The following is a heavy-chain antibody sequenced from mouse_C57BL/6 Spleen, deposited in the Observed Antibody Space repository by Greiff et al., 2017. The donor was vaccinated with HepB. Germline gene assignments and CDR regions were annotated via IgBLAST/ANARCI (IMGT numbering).Heavy chain of an antibody. D-gene: IGHD1-1*01. CDR2: IYPSDSET. V-gene: IGHV1-61*01. CDR1: GYTFTSYW. Sequence: QVQLQQPGAELVRPGSSVKLSCKASGYTFTSYWMDWVKQRPGQGLEWIGNIYPSDSETHYNQKFKDKATLTVDKSSSTAYMQLSSLTSEDSAVYYCARSRPFYYGSSYWYFDVWGTGTTVTVSS. CDR3: ARSRPFYYGSSYWYFDV. J-gene: IGHJ1*03.